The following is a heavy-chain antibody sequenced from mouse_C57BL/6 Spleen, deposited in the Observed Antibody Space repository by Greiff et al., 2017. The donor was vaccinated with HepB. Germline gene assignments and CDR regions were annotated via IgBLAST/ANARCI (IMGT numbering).Heavy chain of an antibody. V-gene: IGHV5-4*01. CDR1: GFTFSSYA. J-gene: IGHJ1*03. CDR3: ARTDYYGSSGDFDV. CDR2: ISDGGSYT. D-gene: IGHD1-1*01. Sequence: EVQVVESGGGLVKPGGSLKLSCAASGFTFSSYAMSWVRQTPEKRLEWVATISDGGSYTYYPDNVKGRFTISRDNAKNNLYLQMSNLKSEDTAMYYCARTDYYGSSGDFDVWGTGTTVTVSS.